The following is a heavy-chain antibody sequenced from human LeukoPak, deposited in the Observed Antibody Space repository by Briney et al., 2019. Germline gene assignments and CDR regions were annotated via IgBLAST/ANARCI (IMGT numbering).Heavy chain of an antibody. Sequence: GGSLRLSCAVSGFTFSRYAMYWVRQAPGKGLEWVALISYDGNDKYYPDSVKGRFTISRDNSKNTLYLQMNSLRAEDTAVYYCARVAGDILTGHKTGYYSAMDVWGQGTTVTASS. CDR1: GFTFSRYA. J-gene: IGHJ6*02. CDR2: ISYDGNDK. V-gene: IGHV3-30-3*01. D-gene: IGHD3-9*01. CDR3: ARVAGDILTGHKTGYYSAMDV.